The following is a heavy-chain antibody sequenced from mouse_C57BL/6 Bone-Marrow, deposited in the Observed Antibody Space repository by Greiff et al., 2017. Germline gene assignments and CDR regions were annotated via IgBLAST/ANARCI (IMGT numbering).Heavy chain of an antibody. CDR2: IDPSDSET. CDR3: ARRMGWLQRRDY. Sequence: VQLQQPGAELVRPGSSVKLSCKASGYTFTSSWLHWVKQRPIRGLEWIGNIDPSDSETQYNQKFKDKATLTVAKSSSTASMQLSSLTSEVAAVYYCARRMGWLQRRDYWGQGTTLTVSS. CDR1: GYTFTSSW. V-gene: IGHV1-52*01. J-gene: IGHJ2*01. D-gene: IGHD2-3*01.